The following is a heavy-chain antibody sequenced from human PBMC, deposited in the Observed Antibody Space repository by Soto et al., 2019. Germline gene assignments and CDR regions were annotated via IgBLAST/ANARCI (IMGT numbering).Heavy chain of an antibody. D-gene: IGHD3-3*01. CDR2: IYSGGST. Sequence: EVQLVETGGGLIQPGGSLRLSCAASGFTVSSNYMSWVRQAPGKGLEWVSVIYSGGSTYYADSVKGRSTISRDNSKNTLHLQMNSLRAEDTAVYCCAGSVHQQVFGVVMGGWFDPWGQGTLVTGSS. CDR1: GFTVSSNY. J-gene: IGHJ5*02. V-gene: IGHV3-53*02. CDR3: AGSVHQQVFGVVMGGWFDP.